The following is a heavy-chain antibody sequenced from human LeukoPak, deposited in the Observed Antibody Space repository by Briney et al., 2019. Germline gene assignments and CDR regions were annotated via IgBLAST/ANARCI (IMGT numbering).Heavy chain of an antibody. V-gene: IGHV4-34*01. J-gene: IGHJ4*02. Sequence: SETLSLTCGVYGGSFSGYYWSWIRQPPGKGLEWIGEINHSGSTNYNPSHKSRVTISVDTSKNQFSLKLSSVTAADTAVYYCATVTRGSVAGLYFFEYWGQGTLVTVSS. CDR3: ATVTRGSVAGLYFFEY. CDR2: INHSGST. D-gene: IGHD6-19*01. CDR1: GGSFSGYY.